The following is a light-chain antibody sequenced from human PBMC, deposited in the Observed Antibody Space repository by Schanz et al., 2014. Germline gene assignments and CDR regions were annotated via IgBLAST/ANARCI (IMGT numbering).Light chain of an antibody. CDR1: QSVLYNSNNKNY. V-gene: IGKV4-1*01. Sequence: DIVLTQSPDSLAVSLGERATINCKSSQSVLYNSNNKNYLAWYQQKPGQPPKLLIYWASTRESGVPDRFSGSGSGTDFTLTISSLQAEDVAVYYCQQYYRSLSFSFGQGTKLEIK. CDR2: WAS. J-gene: IGKJ2*03. CDR3: QQYYRSLSFS.